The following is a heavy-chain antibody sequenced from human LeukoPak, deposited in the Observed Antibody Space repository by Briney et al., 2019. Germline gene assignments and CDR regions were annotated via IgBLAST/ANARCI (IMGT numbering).Heavy chain of an antibody. J-gene: IGHJ3*02. CDR2: IYYSGST. CDR3: ARRNEGCSSTSCPLRDAFDI. CDR1: GGSISSSSYY. D-gene: IGHD2-2*01. V-gene: IGHV4-39*01. Sequence: SETLSLTCTVSGGSISSSSYYWGWIRQPPGKGLEWIGSIYYSGSTYYNPSLKSRVTISVDTSKNQFSLKLSSVTAADTAVYYCARRNEGCSSTSCPLRDAFDIWGQGTMVAVSS.